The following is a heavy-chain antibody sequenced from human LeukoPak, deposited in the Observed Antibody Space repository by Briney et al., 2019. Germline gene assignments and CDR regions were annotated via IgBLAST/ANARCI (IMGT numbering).Heavy chain of an antibody. J-gene: IGHJ5*02. CDR1: GYSISSGYY. Sequence: SETLSLTCTVSGYSISSGYYWGWIRQPPGKGLEWIGSIYHSGSTYYNPSLKSRVTISVDTSKNQFSLKLSSVTAADTAVYYCARAGSYQLRHWFDPWGQGTLVTVSS. CDR2: IYHSGST. CDR3: ARAGSYQLRHWFDP. D-gene: IGHD3-10*01. V-gene: IGHV4-38-2*02.